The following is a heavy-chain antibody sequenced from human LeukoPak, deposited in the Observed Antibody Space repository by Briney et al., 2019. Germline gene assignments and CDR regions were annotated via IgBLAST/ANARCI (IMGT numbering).Heavy chain of an antibody. V-gene: IGHV1-2*02. Sequence: GASVKVSCKASGYTFTGYYIHWVRQAPGQGLEWMARINPNSGGTNYAQKFQGRVTMTRDTSISTAYMELSSLRSDDTAVYYCARAGMIVEASAQNDYWGQGTLVTVSS. CDR1: GYTFTGYY. J-gene: IGHJ4*02. CDR3: ARAGMIVEASAQNDY. CDR2: INPNSGGT. D-gene: IGHD3-22*01.